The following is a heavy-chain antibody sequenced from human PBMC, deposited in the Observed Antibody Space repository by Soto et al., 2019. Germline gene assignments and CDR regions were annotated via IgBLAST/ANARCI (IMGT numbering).Heavy chain of an antibody. CDR2: ITDSGGKT. D-gene: IGHD1-1*01. Sequence: GWSLRLACASSVFTFTNVAMTWVRQAPGRGLEWVSTITDSGGKTDYADSVKCRFTISRDNSKSTLYLQMNNLRADDTAVYYCAKLYWNPRYFDYWGQGARVTVSS. V-gene: IGHV3-23*01. CDR3: AKLYWNPRYFDY. J-gene: IGHJ4*02. CDR1: VFTFTNVA.